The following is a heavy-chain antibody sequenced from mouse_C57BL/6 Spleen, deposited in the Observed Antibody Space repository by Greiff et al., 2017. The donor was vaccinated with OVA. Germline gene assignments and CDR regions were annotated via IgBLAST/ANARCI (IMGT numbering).Heavy chain of an antibody. CDR1: GYTFTSYW. CDR2: IDPSDSET. CDR3: ARGNLLWKWYFDV. J-gene: IGHJ1*03. V-gene: IGHV1-52*01. D-gene: IGHD2-1*01. Sequence: KLSKASGYTFTSYWMHWVKQRPIQGLEWIGNIDPSDSETHYNQKFKDKATLTVDKSSSTAYMQLSSLTSEDSAVYYCARGNLLWKWYFDVWGTGTTVTVSS.